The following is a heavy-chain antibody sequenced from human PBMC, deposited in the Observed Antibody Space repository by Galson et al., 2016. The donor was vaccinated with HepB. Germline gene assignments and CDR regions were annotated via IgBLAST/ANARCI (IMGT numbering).Heavy chain of an antibody. J-gene: IGHJ5*02. CDR1: GFTYTSYC. V-gene: IGHV3-53*04. D-gene: IGHD1-7*01. Sequence: SLRLSCAASGFTYTSYCMHWVRQAPGKGLEWVSTIYSGGSTFYTDSVQGRFTIYRHNSKNTLYLQMDTLRPEDTAVYYCARDPGISGTTWGQGILVTVSS. CDR2: IYSGGST. CDR3: ARDPGISGTT.